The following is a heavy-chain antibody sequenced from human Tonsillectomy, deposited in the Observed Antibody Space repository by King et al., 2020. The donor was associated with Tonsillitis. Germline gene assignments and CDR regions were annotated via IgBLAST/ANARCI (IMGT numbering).Heavy chain of an antibody. J-gene: IGHJ1*01. Sequence: QLQESGSGLVKPSQTLSLTCAVSGGSISSGGYSWSWIRQPPGEDLEWIGYIYHSGSTYYNPSLKSRVTISVDRSKNQFSLKLSSVTAADTAVYYCARGYYDSSVYYPEYFQHWGQGTLVTVSS. CDR1: GGSISSGGYS. CDR3: ARGYYDSSVYYPEYFQH. D-gene: IGHD3-22*01. CDR2: IYHSGST. V-gene: IGHV4-30-2*01.